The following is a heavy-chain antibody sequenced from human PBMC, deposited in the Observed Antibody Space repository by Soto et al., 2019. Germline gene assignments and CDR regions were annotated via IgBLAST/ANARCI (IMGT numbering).Heavy chain of an antibody. CDR2: ISGSGGST. J-gene: IGHJ6*02. CDR3: AKTTGWLSPISAPYGMDV. Sequence: PVGSLRLSCAASGFTFSSYAMSWVRQAPGKGLEWVSAISGSGGSTYYADSVKGRFTISRDNSKNTLYLQMNSLRAEDTAVYYCAKTTGWLSPISAPYGMDVWGQGTTVTVSS. V-gene: IGHV3-23*01. D-gene: IGHD3-22*01. CDR1: GFTFSSYA.